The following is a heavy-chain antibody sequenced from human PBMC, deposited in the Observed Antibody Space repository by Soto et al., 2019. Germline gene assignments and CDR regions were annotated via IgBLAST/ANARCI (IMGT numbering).Heavy chain of an antibody. Sequence: GGSLRLSCAASGFTFSNAWMNWVRQAPGKGLEWVGRIKSKTDGGTTDYAEPVKGRFTISRDDSKNTLYLQMNSLKTEDTAVYYCTTDGILCGGDCYYYWGQGTLVTVSS. CDR3: TTDGILCGGDCYYY. D-gene: IGHD2-21*02. CDR1: GFTFSNAW. CDR2: IKSKTDGGTT. J-gene: IGHJ4*02. V-gene: IGHV3-15*07.